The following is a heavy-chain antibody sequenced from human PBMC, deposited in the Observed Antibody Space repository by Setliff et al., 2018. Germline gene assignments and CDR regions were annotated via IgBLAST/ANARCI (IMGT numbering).Heavy chain of an antibody. CDR2: ISGSAQTT. CDR1: GFTFSSYA. V-gene: IGHV3-23*01. Sequence: ETLSLSCAASGFTFSSYAITWVRQAPGKGLEWVSMISGSAQTTYYADSVKGRFTISRDNSKNTVYLDVNSLRAEDTAVYYCAKRGPYCSGGTCHYYFDYWGQGTLVTVSS. D-gene: IGHD2-15*01. J-gene: IGHJ4*02. CDR3: AKRGPYCSGGTCHYYFDY.